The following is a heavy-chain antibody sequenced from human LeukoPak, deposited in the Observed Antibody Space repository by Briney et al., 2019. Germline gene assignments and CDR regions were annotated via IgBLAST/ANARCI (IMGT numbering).Heavy chain of an antibody. CDR3: ARDRNPSDIVVVPAAIDAGWLDP. Sequence: SVKVSCKASGGTFSSYAISWVRQAPGQGLEWMGGIIPIFGTANYAQKFQGRVTITADESTSTAYMELSSLRSEDTAVYYCARDRNPSDIVVVPAAIDAGWLDPWGQGTLVTVSS. V-gene: IGHV1-69*13. D-gene: IGHD2-2*02. J-gene: IGHJ5*02. CDR2: IIPIFGTA. CDR1: GGTFSSYA.